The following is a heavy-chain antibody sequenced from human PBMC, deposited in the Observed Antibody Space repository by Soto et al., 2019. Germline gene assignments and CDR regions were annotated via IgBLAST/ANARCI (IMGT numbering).Heavy chain of an antibody. D-gene: IGHD1-26*01. CDR3: ARSGSGSYLSDNY. J-gene: IGHJ4*02. Sequence: EVQLVESGGGLVKPGGSLRLSCAASGFTFSSYSRNWVRQAPGKGLEWVSSISSSSSYIYYADSVKGRFTISRDNAKNSLYLQMNSLRAEDTAVYYCARSGSGSYLSDNYWGQGTLVTVSS. CDR2: ISSSSSYI. CDR1: GFTFSSYS. V-gene: IGHV3-21*01.